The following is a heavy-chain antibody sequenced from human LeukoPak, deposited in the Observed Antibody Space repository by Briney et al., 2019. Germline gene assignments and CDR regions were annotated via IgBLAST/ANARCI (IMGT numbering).Heavy chain of an antibody. CDR3: ARGRYSSGWHDDY. CDR2: IKQDGSEK. Sequence: PGGSLRLSCAASGFTFSSYWMSWVRQAPGKGLEWVANIKQDGSEKYYVDSVKGRFTISRDNSKNTLYLQMGSLRAEDMAVYYCARGRYSSGWHDDYWGQGTLVTVSS. J-gene: IGHJ4*02. D-gene: IGHD6-19*01. V-gene: IGHV3-7*01. CDR1: GFTFSSYW.